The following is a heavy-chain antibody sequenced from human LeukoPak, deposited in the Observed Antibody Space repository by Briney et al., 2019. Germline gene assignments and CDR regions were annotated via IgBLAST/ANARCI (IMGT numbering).Heavy chain of an antibody. CDR1: GFTFSDYY. CDR3: AREGHTYGSDY. D-gene: IGHD3-10*01. V-gene: IGHV3-11*01. CDR2: VSQSGTTI. J-gene: IGHJ4*02. Sequence: GGSLRISCAASGFTFSDYYMSWVRQAPGKGLEWVSYVSQSGTTIYFADSVKGRFTISRDNGKNSLYLQMNSLRAEDTAVYYCAREGHTYGSDYWGQGTLVTVSS.